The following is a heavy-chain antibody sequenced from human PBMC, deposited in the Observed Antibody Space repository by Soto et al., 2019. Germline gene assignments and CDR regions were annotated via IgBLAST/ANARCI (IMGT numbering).Heavy chain of an antibody. CDR2: IIPILNMP. J-gene: IGHJ6*02. CDR3: GKYEAGTQTNSFDPWGQGTLVTVSSGKYRGGESLKISCSGSRNYHYYGMDA. Sequence: KVSCKASGGSFSSYTISWVRQAPGQGLEWMGRIIPILNMPNYAQKFQGRLTITADKSTSTVYMELSSLRSEDTATYYCGKYEAGTQTNSFDPWGQGTLVTVSSGKYRGGESLKISCSGSRNYHYYGMDAWGQGTTVTVSS. CDR1: GGSFSSYT. D-gene: IGHD2-15*01. V-gene: IGHV1-69*02.